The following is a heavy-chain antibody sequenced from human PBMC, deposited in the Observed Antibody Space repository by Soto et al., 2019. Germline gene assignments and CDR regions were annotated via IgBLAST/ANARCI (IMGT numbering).Heavy chain of an antibody. CDR1: WVNLGGFA. CDR2: IRTKANNYAT. Sequence: AGGGLRLSWGGAWVNLGGFAVCWVRQASGNGLDWVGRIRTKANNYATTYAASVKGRFTISRDDSKNTAYLQMNSLKTEDTAVYYCTSRYCSDTSCYPDYWGQGTLVTVSS. V-gene: IGHV3-73*01. J-gene: IGHJ4*02. D-gene: IGHD2-15*01. CDR3: TSRYCSDTSCYPDY.